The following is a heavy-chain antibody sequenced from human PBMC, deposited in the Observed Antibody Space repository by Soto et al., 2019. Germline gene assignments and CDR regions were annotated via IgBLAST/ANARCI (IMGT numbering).Heavy chain of an antibody. J-gene: IGHJ6*02. CDR2: IWYDGSNK. D-gene: IGHD3-9*01. Sequence: PGGSLRLSCAASGFTFSSYGMHWVRQAPGKGLEWVAVIWYDGSNKYYADSVKGRFTISRDNSKNTLYLQMNSLRAEDTAVYYCARNVLRYFDWPTNYYYYGMDVWGQGTTVTVS. V-gene: IGHV3-33*01. CDR3: ARNVLRYFDWPTNYYYYGMDV. CDR1: GFTFSSYG.